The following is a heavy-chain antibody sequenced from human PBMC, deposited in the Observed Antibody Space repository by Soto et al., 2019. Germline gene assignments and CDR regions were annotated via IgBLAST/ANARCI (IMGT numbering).Heavy chain of an antibody. CDR3: VYGFRDGYNYHYFDY. CDR2: IYYSGST. CDR1: GGSVSSGSYY. Sequence: PSETLSLTCTVSGGSVSSGSYYWSWIRQPPGKGLEWIGYIYYSGSTNYNPSLKSRVTISVDTSKNQFSLKLSSVTAADTAVYYCVYGFRDGYNYHYFDYWGQGTLVTVSS. D-gene: IGHD5-12*01. V-gene: IGHV4-61*01. J-gene: IGHJ4*02.